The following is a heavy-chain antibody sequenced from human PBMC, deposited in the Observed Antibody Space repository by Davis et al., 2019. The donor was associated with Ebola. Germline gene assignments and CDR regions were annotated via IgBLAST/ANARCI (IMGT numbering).Heavy chain of an antibody. V-gene: IGHV1-46*01. CDR3: VIITMT. J-gene: IGHJ4*02. Sequence: ASVKVSCKTSGYTFTTKYVHWMRQAPGQGLEWLGKIDPSDGTTDFPQKFQARVTMTRDTSTSTVYMELRSLTSDDTAVYYCVIITMTWGQGTLVTVSS. CDR1: GYTFTTKY. D-gene: IGHD3-22*01. CDR2: IDPSDGTT.